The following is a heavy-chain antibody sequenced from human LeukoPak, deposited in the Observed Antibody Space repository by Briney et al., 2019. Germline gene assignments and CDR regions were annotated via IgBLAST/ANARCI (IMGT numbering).Heavy chain of an antibody. CDR2: INGDSSST. CDR3: ARQYSSSWYSSGWFDP. V-gene: IGHV3-21*01. Sequence: PGGSLRLSCAASGFTFSVYSLNWVRQAPGKGLEWVSSINGDSSSTYYADSVKGRFTISRDNAKNSLYLQMNSLRAEDTAVYYCARQYSSSWYSSGWFDPWGQGTLVTVSS. D-gene: IGHD6-13*01. J-gene: IGHJ5*02. CDR1: GFTFSVYS.